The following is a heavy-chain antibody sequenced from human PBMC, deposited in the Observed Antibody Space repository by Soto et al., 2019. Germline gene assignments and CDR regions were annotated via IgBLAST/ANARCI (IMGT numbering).Heavy chain of an antibody. D-gene: IGHD4-17*01. CDR2: INHSGST. V-gene: IGHV4-34*01. CDR3: ARAGPYGGTDY. CDR1: GGSFSGYY. Sequence: QVQLQQWGAGLLKPSETLFLTCAVYGGSFSGYYWSWIRQPPGKGLEWIGEINHSGSTNYNPSLKSRVTISVDTSKNQFSLKLSSVTAADTAVYYCARAGPYGGTDYWGQGTLVTVSS. J-gene: IGHJ4*02.